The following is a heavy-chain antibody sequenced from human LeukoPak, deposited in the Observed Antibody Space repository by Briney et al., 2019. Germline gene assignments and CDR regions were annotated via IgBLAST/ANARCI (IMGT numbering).Heavy chain of an antibody. CDR3: ASSPTVRSYYYYYMDV. J-gene: IGHJ6*03. D-gene: IGHD4-11*01. CDR1: GGSISSSSYY. CDR2: IYYSGST. V-gene: IGHV4-39*01. Sequence: PSETLSLTCTVSGGSISSSSYYWGWIRQPPGKGLEWIGSIYYSGSTYYNPSLKSRVTISVDTSKNQFSLKLSSVTAADTAVYYCASSPTVRSYYYYYMDVWGKGTTVTVSS.